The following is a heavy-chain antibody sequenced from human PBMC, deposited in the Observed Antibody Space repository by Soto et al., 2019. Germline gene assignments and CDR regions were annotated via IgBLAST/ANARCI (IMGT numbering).Heavy chain of an antibody. J-gene: IGHJ4*02. CDR1: GFSLTTSGVG. CDR2: ICWDDDK. V-gene: IGHV2-5*02. D-gene: IGHD1-1*01. Sequence: QITLKESGPTLVKPTQTLTLTCTFSGFSLTTSGVGVGWICQPPGKALEWLALICWDDDKRYSPSLRSRLTITKETPKNQVVLTTTNLDPVNTGTYYSADRGSLSGTTTYYFDYWGQGTLVTVSS. CDR3: ADRGSLSGTTTYYFDY.